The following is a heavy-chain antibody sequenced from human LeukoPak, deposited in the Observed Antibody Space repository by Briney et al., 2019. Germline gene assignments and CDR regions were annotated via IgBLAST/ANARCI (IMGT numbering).Heavy chain of an antibody. CDR3: ARYTTIFGPVDY. D-gene: IGHD3-3*01. V-gene: IGHV3-7*01. CDR2: IKQDGSEK. J-gene: IGHJ4*02. Sequence: PGGSLRLSCAASGFALSDYWMSWVRQAPGKGLEWVANIKQDGSEKYYVDSVKGRFTISRDNAKNSLYLQMNSLRAEDTAVYYCARYTTIFGPVDYWGQGTLVTVSS. CDR1: GFALSDYW.